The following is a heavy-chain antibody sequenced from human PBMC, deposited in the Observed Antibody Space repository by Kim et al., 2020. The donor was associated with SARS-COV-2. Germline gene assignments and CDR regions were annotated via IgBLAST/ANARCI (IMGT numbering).Heavy chain of an antibody. CDR2: IIPIFGTA. Sequence: SVKVSCKASGGTFSSYAISWVRQAPGQGLEWMGGIIPIFGTANYAQKFQGRVTITADESTSTAYMELSSLRSEDTAVYYCATSGSGSFHNWFDPWGQGTLVTVSS. D-gene: IGHD1-26*01. CDR1: GGTFSSYA. CDR3: ATSGSGSFHNWFDP. V-gene: IGHV1-69*13. J-gene: IGHJ5*02.